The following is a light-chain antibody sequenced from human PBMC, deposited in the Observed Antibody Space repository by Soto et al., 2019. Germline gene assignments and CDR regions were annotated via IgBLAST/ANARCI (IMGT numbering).Light chain of an antibody. V-gene: IGKV1-5*03. Sequence: DIQMTQSPSTLSASVGDTVTSTCRASQTSSSWLAWYQQKPGKAPKLLIYKASTLKSGVPSRFSGSGSGTEFTLTISSLQPDDFATYYCQHYNSYSEAFGQGTKVDI. CDR1: QTSSSW. CDR3: QHYNSYSEA. CDR2: KAS. J-gene: IGKJ1*01.